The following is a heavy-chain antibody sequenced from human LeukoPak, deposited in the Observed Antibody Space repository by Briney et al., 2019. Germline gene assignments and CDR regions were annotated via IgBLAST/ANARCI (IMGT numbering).Heavy chain of an antibody. CDR1: GGSISSSNW. J-gene: IGHJ3*02. CDR3: ARESPDYYDSSGYAVPLLDI. Sequence: PSETLSLTCAVSGGSISSSNWWSWVRQPPGKGLEWIGEIYHSGSTNYNPSLKSRVTISVDKSKNQFSLKLSSVTAADTAVYYCARESPDYYDSSGYAVPLLDIWGQGTMVTVSS. V-gene: IGHV4-4*02. D-gene: IGHD3-22*01. CDR2: IYHSGST.